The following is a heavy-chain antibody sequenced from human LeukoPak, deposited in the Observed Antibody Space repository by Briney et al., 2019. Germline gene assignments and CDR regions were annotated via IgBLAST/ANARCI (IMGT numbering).Heavy chain of an antibody. J-gene: IGHJ3*02. Sequence: GGSLRLSCAASGFTFSSYAMSWVRQAPGKGLEWVSAINGSGGSTYYADSVKGRFTISRDNSKNTLYLQMNSLRAEDTAVYYCAAQVLLRGAFDIWGQGTMVTVSS. CDR3: AAQVLLRGAFDI. CDR2: INGSGGST. CDR1: GFTFSSYA. D-gene: IGHD2/OR15-2a*01. V-gene: IGHV3-23*01.